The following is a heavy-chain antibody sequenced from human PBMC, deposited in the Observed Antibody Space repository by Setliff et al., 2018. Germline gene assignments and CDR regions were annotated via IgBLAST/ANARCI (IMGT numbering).Heavy chain of an antibody. J-gene: IGHJ4*02. CDR2: INPNSGGT. CDR3: ARTSIATRWSDY. Sequence: ASVKVSCKASGYTFTGYYMHWVRQAPGQGLEWMGRINPNSGGTNYAQKFQGRVTMTRDTSISTAYMELSRLRSDDTAVYYCARTSIATRWSDYWGQGTLVTVSS. D-gene: IGHD6-6*01. V-gene: IGHV1-2*06. CDR1: GYTFTGYY.